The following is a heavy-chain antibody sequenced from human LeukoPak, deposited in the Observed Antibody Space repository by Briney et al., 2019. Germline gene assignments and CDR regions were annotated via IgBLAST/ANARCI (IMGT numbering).Heavy chain of an antibody. Sequence: GGSLRLSCAASEFSFKNYWMSWVRQAPGKGLEWVANIQQDGSNKFYADSVKGRFTISRDNARNSLYLQMNSLRPDDTAVYYCATQSYGLFAYWGQGTLVTVSS. CDR3: ATQSYGLFAY. D-gene: IGHD4-17*01. J-gene: IGHJ4*02. CDR2: IQQDGSNK. V-gene: IGHV3-7*01. CDR1: EFSFKNYW.